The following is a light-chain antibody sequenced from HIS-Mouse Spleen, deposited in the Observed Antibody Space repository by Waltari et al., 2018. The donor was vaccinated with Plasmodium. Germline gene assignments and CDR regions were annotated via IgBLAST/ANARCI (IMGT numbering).Light chain of an antibody. CDR1: SSAVGGSNY. CDR3: SSYAGSNNLV. CDR2: EVS. J-gene: IGLJ3*02. V-gene: IGLV2-8*01. Sequence: QSALTQPPSASGSPGQSVTISCTGTSSAVGGSNYVSWYQQPPGKAPKLMIYEVSKRPSGVPDRFSGSKSGNTASLTVSGLQAEDEADYYCSSYAGSNNLVFGGGTKLTVL.